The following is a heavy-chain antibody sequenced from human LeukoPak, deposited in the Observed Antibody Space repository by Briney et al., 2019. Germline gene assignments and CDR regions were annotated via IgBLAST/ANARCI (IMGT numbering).Heavy chain of an antibody. Sequence: GGSLRLSCAASGFTFSSYWMSWVRQAPGKGLEWVAVISYDGSNKYYADSVKGRFTISRDNSKNTLYLQMNSLRAEDTAVYYCAKDHSSSPVWGYYFEYWGQGTLVTVSS. J-gene: IGHJ4*02. V-gene: IGHV3-30*18. CDR2: ISYDGSNK. CDR1: GFTFSSYW. D-gene: IGHD6-6*01. CDR3: AKDHSSSPVWGYYFEY.